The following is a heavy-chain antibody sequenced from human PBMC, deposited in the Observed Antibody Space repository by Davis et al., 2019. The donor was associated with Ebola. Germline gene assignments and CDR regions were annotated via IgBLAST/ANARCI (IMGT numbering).Heavy chain of an antibody. CDR2: INHSGST. D-gene: IGHD5-18*01. Sequence: MPSETLSLTCAVYGGSFSGYYWSWIRQPPGKGLEWIGAINHSGSTNYNPSLKSRVTISVDTSKNQFSLKLSSVTAADTAVYYCARDEGYSYGLGYWGQGTLVTVSS. V-gene: IGHV4-34*01. CDR3: ARDEGYSYGLGY. J-gene: IGHJ4*02. CDR1: GGSFSGYY.